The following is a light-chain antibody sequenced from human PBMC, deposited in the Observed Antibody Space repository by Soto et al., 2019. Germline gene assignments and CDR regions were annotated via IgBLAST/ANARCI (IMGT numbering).Light chain of an antibody. CDR1: QSVSSN. V-gene: IGKV3-15*01. J-gene: IGKJ1*01. Sequence: EIVMTQSPATLSVSPGERATLSCRASQSVSSNLAWYQQKPGQAPRLLIYGASNRAIGIPARFSGSGSETECTLTISSLQSEDFAVYYCQQYNYWPWTFGQGTKVDIK. CDR2: GAS. CDR3: QQYNYWPWT.